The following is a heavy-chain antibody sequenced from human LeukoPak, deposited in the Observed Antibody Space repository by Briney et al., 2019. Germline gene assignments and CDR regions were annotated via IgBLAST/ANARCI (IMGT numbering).Heavy chain of an antibody. CDR3: ARDLGRRCSGGRCYYYYNYMDV. CDR1: GYTFTSYD. CDR2: ISGYNGNT. D-gene: IGHD2-15*01. Sequence: ASVKVSCKASGYTFTSYDINWVRQAPGQGLEWMGWISGYNGNTNYAQKLQGRVTMTTDTSTSTAYMELRSLRSDDTAVYYCARDLGRRCSGGRCYYYYNYMDVWGKGTTVTISS. J-gene: IGHJ6*03. V-gene: IGHV1-18*01.